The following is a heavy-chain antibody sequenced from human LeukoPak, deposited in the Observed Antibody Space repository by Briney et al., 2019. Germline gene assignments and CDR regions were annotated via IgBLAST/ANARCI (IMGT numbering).Heavy chain of an antibody. J-gene: IGHJ3*02. CDR2: ISSGGRTI. CDR3: ARDLLCGGASCYEPDTFDI. CDR1: GFTFSSYE. D-gene: IGHD2-21*01. V-gene: IGHV3-48*03. Sequence: GGSLRLSCAASGFTFSSYELNWVRQAPGKGLEWISYISSGGRTIYYADSVKGRFTISRDDARNSLYLQMKSLRAEDTAVYYCARDLLCGGASCYEPDTFDIWGQGTMVTVSS.